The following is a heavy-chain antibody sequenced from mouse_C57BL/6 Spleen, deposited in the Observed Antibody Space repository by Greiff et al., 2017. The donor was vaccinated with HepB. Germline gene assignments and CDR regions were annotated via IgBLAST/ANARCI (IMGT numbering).Heavy chain of an antibody. V-gene: IGHV1-82*01. Sequence: QVQLQQSGPELVKPGASVKISCKASGYAFSSSWMNWVKQRPGKGLEWIGRIYPGDGDTNYNGKFKGKATLTADKSSSTAYMQLSSLTSEDSAVYFCAFTTVVERYAMDYWGQGTSVTVSS. CDR1: GYAFSSSW. D-gene: IGHD1-1*01. CDR2: IYPGDGDT. J-gene: IGHJ4*01. CDR3: AFTTVVERYAMDY.